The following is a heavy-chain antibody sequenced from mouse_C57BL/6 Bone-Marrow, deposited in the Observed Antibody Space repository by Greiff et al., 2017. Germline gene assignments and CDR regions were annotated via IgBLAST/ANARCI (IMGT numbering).Heavy chain of an antibody. CDR3: TRRRRNEGDY. Sequence: VQLQQPGAELVRPGASVTLSCKASGYTFTDSEMHWVKQTPVHGLEWIGAIDPESGGTAYTQKFKGQAILTVDTSSSTSYMELRSRTAEDSAVYYSTRRRRNEGDYWGQGTTLTVSS. V-gene: IGHV1-15*01. CDR2: IDPESGGT. J-gene: IGHJ2*01. CDR1: GYTFTDSE.